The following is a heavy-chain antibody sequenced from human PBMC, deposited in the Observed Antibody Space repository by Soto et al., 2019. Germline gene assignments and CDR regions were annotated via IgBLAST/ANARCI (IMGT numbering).Heavy chain of an antibody. V-gene: IGHV3-64D*06. CDR3: VKDRWMGGQDAFDI. J-gene: IGHJ3*02. CDR2: ISSNGGST. Sequence: GGSLRLSCSASGFTFSSYAMHWVRQAPGKGLEYVSAISSNGGSTYYADSVKGRFSISRDNSKNTLYLQMSSLRAEDTAVSYCVKDRWMGGQDAFDIWGQGTMVTVSS. D-gene: IGHD3-16*01. CDR1: GFTFSSYA.